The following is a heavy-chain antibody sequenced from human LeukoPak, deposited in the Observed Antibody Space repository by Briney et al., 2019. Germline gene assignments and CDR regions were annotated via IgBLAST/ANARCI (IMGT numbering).Heavy chain of an antibody. V-gene: IGHV5-51*01. Sequence: GESLKISCKGSGYSFASYWIGWVRQMPGKGLEWMGIIYPGDSDTRYSPSFQGQVTISADKSISTAYLQWSSLKASDTAMYYCARQPSPYYYGSGSYYFPWFDPWGQGTLVTVSS. J-gene: IGHJ5*02. CDR2: IYPGDSDT. D-gene: IGHD3-10*01. CDR3: ARQPSPYYYGSGSYYFPWFDP. CDR1: GYSFASYW.